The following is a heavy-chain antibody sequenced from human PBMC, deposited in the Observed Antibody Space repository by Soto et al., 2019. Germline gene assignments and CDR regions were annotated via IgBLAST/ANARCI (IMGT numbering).Heavy chain of an antibody. CDR2: IYCSGIT. D-gene: IGHD4-17*01. J-gene: IGHJ4*02. Sequence: PSETLSLTCIVSGSSISPYYWSWLRQPPGKGLEWIGKIYCSGITNYNPSRKSRVTISVDTSKNQFSLKLTSVTAADTAVYYCVRVGGYYGDYPNFDYWGQGTLVTVSS. CDR3: VRVGGYYGDYPNFDY. V-gene: IGHV4-59*01. CDR1: GSSISPYY.